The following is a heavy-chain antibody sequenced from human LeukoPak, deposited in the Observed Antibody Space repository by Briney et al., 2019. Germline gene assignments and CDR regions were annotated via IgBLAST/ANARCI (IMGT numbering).Heavy chain of an antibody. CDR2: FDPEDGET. CDR3: ATDNVGKALGAFDI. V-gene: IGHV1-24*01. Sequence: ASVKVSCKVSGYTLTELSMHWVREAPGKGLEWMGGFDPEDGETIYAQKFQGSVTMTEDTSTDTAYMELSSLRSEDTAVYYCATDNVGKALGAFDIWGQGTMVTVSS. D-gene: IGHD7-27*01. CDR1: GYTLTELS. J-gene: IGHJ3*02.